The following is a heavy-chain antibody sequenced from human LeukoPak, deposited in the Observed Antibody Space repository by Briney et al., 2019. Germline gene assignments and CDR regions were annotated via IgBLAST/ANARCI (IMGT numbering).Heavy chain of an antibody. CDR2: ISYDGDNK. CDR3: ARAGGQLLHGFGYFEY. Sequence: GGSLRLSCAASGLTFSRYVMIWVRQAPGKGLQWVSTISYDGDNKYYVDSVKGRFTISRDNSKNTLYLQMNSLRAEDTAVYYCARAGGQLLHGFGYFEYWGQGTLVTVSS. J-gene: IGHJ4*02. V-gene: IGHV3-30*04. CDR1: GLTFSRYV. D-gene: IGHD6-13*01.